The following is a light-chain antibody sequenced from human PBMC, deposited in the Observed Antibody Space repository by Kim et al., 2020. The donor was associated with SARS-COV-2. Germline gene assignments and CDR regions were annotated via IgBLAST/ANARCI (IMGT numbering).Light chain of an antibody. V-gene: IGKV3-20*01. CDR1: LSIGSGY. CDR2: GAS. J-gene: IGKJ2*01. Sequence: LSTGERATLSCRASLSIGSGYLAWYQQRPGQAPRLLIYGASSRATAIPDRFSGSGSGTDFALTISRLDPEDFAVYYCQQYGSSPYTFGQGTKLEI. CDR3: QQYGSSPYT.